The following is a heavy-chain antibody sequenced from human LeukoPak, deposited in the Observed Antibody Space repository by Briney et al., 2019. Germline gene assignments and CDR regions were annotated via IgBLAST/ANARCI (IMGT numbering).Heavy chain of an antibody. CDR1: RYTFTYYY. D-gene: IGHD2-15*01. V-gene: IGHV1-2*02. CDR2: INPNSGGT. J-gene: IGHJ4*02. Sequence: ASVKVSCKAPRYTFTYYYMHWVRQAPGQGLEWVGWINPNSGGTNHAQKFQGRVTMTRDPSISTAYMELSRLRSDDTAVYYCARDRLILAATTFDYWGPGTLVTVSS. CDR3: ARDRLILAATTFDY.